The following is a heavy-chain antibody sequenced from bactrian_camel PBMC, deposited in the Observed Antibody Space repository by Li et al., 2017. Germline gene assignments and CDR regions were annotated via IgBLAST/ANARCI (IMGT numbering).Heavy chain of an antibody. V-gene: IGHV3S53*01. J-gene: IGHJ4*01. CDR2: IASDGSI. Sequence: SGGGSVQAGDSLTLSCAASGLADHIGYCMGWFRRPPGKNLEGVAAIASDGSINYLDSVKGRFTISQDNAKNMVYLQMNSLKPEDTAMYYCAAALQPSDECLLIEHRHQNWGQGTQVTVS. CDR3: AAALQPSDECLLIEHRHQN. D-gene: IGHD2*01. CDR1: GLADHIGYC.